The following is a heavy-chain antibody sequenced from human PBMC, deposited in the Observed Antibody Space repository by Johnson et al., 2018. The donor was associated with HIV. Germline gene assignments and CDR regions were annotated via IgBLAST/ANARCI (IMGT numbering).Heavy chain of an antibody. CDR1: KFIFVDHG. CDR2: IDWNGRRT. Sequence: EVQLVESGGGVLRPGGSLRLSCEGLKFIFVDHGLSWVRQVPGKGLEWVSGIDWNGRRTAYADSEKGRCTISRDNDRNSLYLQVNNLRVEDTALYFCVRRDSGSLSFDLWGQGTMVIVSS. CDR3: VRRDSGSLSFDL. V-gene: IGHV3-20*04. J-gene: IGHJ3*01. D-gene: IGHD1-26*01.